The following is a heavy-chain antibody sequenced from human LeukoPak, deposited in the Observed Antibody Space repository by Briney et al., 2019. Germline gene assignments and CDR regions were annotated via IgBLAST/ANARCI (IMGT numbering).Heavy chain of an antibody. D-gene: IGHD6-19*01. Sequence: GSLRLSCAASGFTFSSYSMNWVRQAPGKGLEWIGYIHDSGSTKYNPSLKSRVTISVETSKNQFSLKLSSVTAADTAVYYCARWYYSGWAFDYWGQGTLVTGSS. CDR3: ARWYYSGWAFDY. CDR1: GFTFSSYS. J-gene: IGHJ4*02. V-gene: IGHV4-59*08. CDR2: IHDSGST.